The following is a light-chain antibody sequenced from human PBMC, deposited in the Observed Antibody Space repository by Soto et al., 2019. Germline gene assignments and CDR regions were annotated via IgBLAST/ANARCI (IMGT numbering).Light chain of an antibody. CDR2: SAS. V-gene: IGKV3-20*01. CDR3: QQYGSSPRT. J-gene: IGKJ1*01. CDR1: QSVTSSY. Sequence: ENVLTQSPGTLSLSPGERATLSCRASQSVTSSYLAWYQQKPGQAPRLLIYSASSRATGVPDRFSGSGSATDFTLTISRLEPEDFAVYYCQQYGSSPRTFGQGTKVDIK.